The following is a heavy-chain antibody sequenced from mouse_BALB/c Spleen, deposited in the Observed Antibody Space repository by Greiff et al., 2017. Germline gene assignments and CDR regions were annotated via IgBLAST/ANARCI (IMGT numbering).Heavy chain of an antibody. CDR1: GFSLTGYG. Sequence: VHLVESGPGLVAPSQSLSITCTVSGFSLTGYGVNWVRQPPGKGLEWLGMIWGDGSTDYNSALKSRLSISKDNSKSQVFLKMNSLQTDDTARYYCARDREQGYYAMDYWGQGTSVTVSS. CDR2: IWGDGST. J-gene: IGHJ4*01. V-gene: IGHV2-6-7*01. D-gene: IGHD3-3*01. CDR3: ARDREQGYYAMDY.